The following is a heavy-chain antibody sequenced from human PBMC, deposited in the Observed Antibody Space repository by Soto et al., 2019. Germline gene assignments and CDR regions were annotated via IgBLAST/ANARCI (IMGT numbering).Heavy chain of an antibody. Sequence: SETLSLTCAVYGGSFSGYYWSWIRQPPGKGLEWIGEINHSGSTNYNPSLKSRVTISVDTSKNQFSLKLSSVTAADTAVYYCARHGENDYGDHHSYYSMDVWGKGTTVTVSS. D-gene: IGHD4-17*01. CDR1: GGSFSGYY. CDR3: ARHGENDYGDHHSYYSMDV. V-gene: IGHV4-34*01. J-gene: IGHJ6*03. CDR2: INHSGST.